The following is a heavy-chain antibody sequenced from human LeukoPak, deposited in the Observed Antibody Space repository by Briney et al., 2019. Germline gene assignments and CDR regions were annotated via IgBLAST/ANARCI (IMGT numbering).Heavy chain of an antibody. CDR3: AKMGIAAAGTYYYGMDV. J-gene: IGHJ6*02. V-gene: IGHV3-23*01. CDR2: ISGSGGST. CDR1: GFTFSSYA. D-gene: IGHD6-13*01. Sequence: GGSLRLSCAASGFTFSSYAMSWVRQAPGKGLEWVSAISGSGGSTYYADSVKGRFTISRDNSKNMLYLQMNSLRAEDTAVYYCAKMGIAAAGTYYYGMDVWGQGTTVTVSS.